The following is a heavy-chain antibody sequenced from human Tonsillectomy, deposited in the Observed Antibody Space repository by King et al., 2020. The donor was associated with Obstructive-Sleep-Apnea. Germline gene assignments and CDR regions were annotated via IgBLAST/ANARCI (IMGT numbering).Heavy chain of an antibody. V-gene: IGHV3-7*01. CDR3: ARVNYYDSRGYYYGMDV. CDR2: IKQDGSEK. Sequence: VQLVESGGGLVQPGGSLRLSCAASGFTFSSYWMSWVRQAPGKGLEWVANIKQDGSEKYYVDSVKGRFTISRDNAKNSLYLKMNSQRAEDTAVYYCARVNYYDSRGYYYGMDVWGQGTTVTVSS. D-gene: IGHD3-22*01. J-gene: IGHJ6*02. CDR1: GFTFSSYW.